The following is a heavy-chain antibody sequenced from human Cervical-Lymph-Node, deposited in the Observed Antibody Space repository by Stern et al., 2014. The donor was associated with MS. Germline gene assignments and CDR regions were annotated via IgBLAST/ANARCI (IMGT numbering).Heavy chain of an antibody. CDR2: IYHSGST. Sequence: QVQLQQWGAGLLKPSETLSLTCAVYGGSFSGYFWSWIRQPPGKGLEWIGEIYHSGSTTYNPSLKSRVTISVDTSKNQFSLNLTSVTAADTAVYYCARGNWFDPWGQGTLVIVSS. CDR3: ARGNWFDP. J-gene: IGHJ5*02. V-gene: IGHV4-34*01. CDR1: GGSFSGYF.